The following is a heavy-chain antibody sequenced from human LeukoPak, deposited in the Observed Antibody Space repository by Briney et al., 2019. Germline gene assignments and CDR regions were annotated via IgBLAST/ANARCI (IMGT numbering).Heavy chain of an antibody. CDR2: ISSSGSYI. J-gene: IGHJ4*02. CDR3: ARGSGVQVWSSLDY. V-gene: IGHV3-21*01. Sequence: GGSLILSCAASGFTFSSYSINWVRQAPGKGLEWVSSISSSGSYIYYADSVKGRFTISRDNAKSSLNLQMNSLRAEDTAVYYCARGSGVQVWSSLDYWGQGTLVTVSS. CDR1: GFTFSSYS. D-gene: IGHD5-18*01.